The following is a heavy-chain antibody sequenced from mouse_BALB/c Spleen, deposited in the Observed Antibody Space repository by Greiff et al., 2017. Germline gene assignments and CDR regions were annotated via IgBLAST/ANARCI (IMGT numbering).Heavy chain of an antibody. Sequence: VQLKQSGPGLVKPSQSLSLTCSVTGYSITSGYYWNWIRQFPGNKLEWMGYISYDGSNNYNPSLKNRISITRDTSKNQFFLKLNSVTTEDTATYYCARGGLLYWGQGTLVTVSA. CDR2: ISYDGSN. CDR1: GYSITSGYY. J-gene: IGHJ3*01. V-gene: IGHV3-6*02. D-gene: IGHD3-1*01. CDR3: ARGGLLY.